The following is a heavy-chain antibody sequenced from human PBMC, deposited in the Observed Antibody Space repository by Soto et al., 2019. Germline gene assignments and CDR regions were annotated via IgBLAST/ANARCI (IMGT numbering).Heavy chain of an antibody. V-gene: IGHV4-59*01. CDR3: ARGGLRPRYEPRSAPQKTKQMLGAFDI. CDR2: IYYSGST. J-gene: IGHJ3*02. D-gene: IGHD2-15*01. Sequence: QVQLQESGPGLVKPSETLSLTCTVSGGSISSYYWSWIRQPPGKGLEWIGYIYYSGSTNYNPSLKSRVTISVDTSKNQFSLKLSSVTAADTAVYYCARGGLRPRYEPRSAPQKTKQMLGAFDIWGQGTMVTVSS. CDR1: GGSISSYY.